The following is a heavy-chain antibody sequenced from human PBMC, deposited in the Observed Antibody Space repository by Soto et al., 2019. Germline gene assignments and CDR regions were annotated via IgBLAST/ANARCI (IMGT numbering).Heavy chain of an antibody. CDR3: ASYSSSWYESCVDY. J-gene: IGHJ4*02. V-gene: IGHV3-11*06. CDR1: GFTFSDYY. Sequence: PGGSLRLSCAASGFTFSDYYMSWIRQAPGKGLEWVSYISSSSSYTNYADSVKGRFTISRDNAKNSLYLQMNSLRAEDTAVYYCASYSSSWYESCVDYWGQGALVTVSS. CDR2: ISSSSSYT. D-gene: IGHD6-13*01.